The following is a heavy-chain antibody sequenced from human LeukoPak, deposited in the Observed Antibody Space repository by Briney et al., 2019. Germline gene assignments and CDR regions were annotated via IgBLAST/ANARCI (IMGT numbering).Heavy chain of an antibody. V-gene: IGHV3-21*01. CDR1: GFTFSSYS. D-gene: IGHD3-22*01. CDR2: ISSSSSYI. Sequence: GGSLRLSCVVSGFTFSSYSMNWVRQAPGKGLEWVSSISSSSSYIYYADSVKGRFTISRDNAKNSLYLQMNSLRAEDTAMYYCARVYGHYYRDWGQGTLVTVSS. CDR3: ARVYGHYYRD. J-gene: IGHJ4*02.